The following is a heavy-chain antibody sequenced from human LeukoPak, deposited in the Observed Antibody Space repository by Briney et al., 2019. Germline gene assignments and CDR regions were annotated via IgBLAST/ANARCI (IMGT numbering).Heavy chain of an antibody. CDR2: ISYDGSNK. D-gene: IGHD1-26*01. CDR1: GFTFSSNG. Sequence: GGSLRLSCAASGFTFSSNGMHWVRQAPGKGLEWVAVISYDGSNKYYADSVKGRFTISRDNSKNTLYLQMNSLRAEDTAVYYCAKKGVGATGNWFDPWGQGTLVTVSS. J-gene: IGHJ5*02. V-gene: IGHV3-30*18. CDR3: AKKGVGATGNWFDP.